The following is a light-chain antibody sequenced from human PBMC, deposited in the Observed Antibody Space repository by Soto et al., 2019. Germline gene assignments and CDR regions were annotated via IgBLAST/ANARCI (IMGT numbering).Light chain of an antibody. Sequence: QSVLTQPPSASGSPGQSVTISCTGTSSYVGGYNYVSWYQQHPGRAPKLMIYEVSKRPSGVPDRFSGSKSGNTASLTVSGLQPEDEADYYCSSYAGSSNLGVFGGGTKVTVL. CDR1: SSYVGGYNY. V-gene: IGLV2-8*01. CDR3: SSYAGSSNLGV. J-gene: IGLJ2*01. CDR2: EVS.